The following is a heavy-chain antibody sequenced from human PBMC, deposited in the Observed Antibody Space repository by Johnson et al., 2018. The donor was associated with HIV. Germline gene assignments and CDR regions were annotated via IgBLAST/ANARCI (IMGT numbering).Heavy chain of an antibody. Sequence: QVQLVESGGGVVQPGRSLRLSCAASGFTFSSYGMHWVRQAPGKGLEWVAVIWYDGSNKYYADYVKGRFTISRDNSKNTLYLQMSSLRAEDTALYFCAKGEQVWSVASAFDIWGQWTMVTVSS. V-gene: IGHV3-33*06. CDR2: IWYDGSNK. J-gene: IGHJ3*02. CDR1: GFTFSSYG. CDR3: AKGEQVWSVASAFDI. D-gene: IGHD5-18*01.